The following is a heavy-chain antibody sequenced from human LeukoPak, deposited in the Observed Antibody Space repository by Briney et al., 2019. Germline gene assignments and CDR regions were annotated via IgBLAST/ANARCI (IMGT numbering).Heavy chain of an antibody. J-gene: IGHJ3*02. CDR2: ISGSGGST. CDR1: GFTFSGYA. V-gene: IGHV3-23*01. D-gene: IGHD5-12*01. Sequence: GGSLRLSCAASGFTFSGYAMSWVRQAPGKGLEWVSAISGSGGSTYYADSVKGRLTISGDNSKNTLYLQMNSLRAEDTAVYYCAKELGYEDAFDIWGQGTMVTVSS. CDR3: AKELGYEDAFDI.